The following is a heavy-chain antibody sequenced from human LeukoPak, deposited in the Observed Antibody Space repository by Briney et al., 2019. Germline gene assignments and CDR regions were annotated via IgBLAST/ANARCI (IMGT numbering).Heavy chain of an antibody. CDR1: GYTFTSYG. CDR3: AREPPTTGMTTFDY. V-gene: IGHV1-24*01. Sequence: GASVKVSCKASGYTFTSYGISWVRQAPGKGLEWMGGFDPEDGETIYAQKFQGRVTMTEDTSTDTAYMELSSLRSDDTAVYYCAREPPTTGMTTFDYWGQGTLVTVSS. D-gene: IGHD1-1*01. CDR2: FDPEDGET. J-gene: IGHJ4*02.